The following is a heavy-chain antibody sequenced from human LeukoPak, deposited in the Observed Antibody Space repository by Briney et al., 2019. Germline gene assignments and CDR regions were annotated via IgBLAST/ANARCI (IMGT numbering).Heavy chain of an antibody. CDR1: GFTFSSYA. CDR3: AKSTYYSDSSGYKSGDYYFDY. J-gene: IGHJ4*02. D-gene: IGHD3-22*01. V-gene: IGHV3-23*01. Sequence: QPGGSLRLSCAASGFTFSSYAMTWVRQAPGKGLEWVSDISGSGGSTFYADSVKVLFTIFRDNSNNTLYLQMNSLRAEDTAVYYCAKSTYYSDSSGYKSGDYYFDYWGQGTLVTVSS. CDR2: ISGSGGST.